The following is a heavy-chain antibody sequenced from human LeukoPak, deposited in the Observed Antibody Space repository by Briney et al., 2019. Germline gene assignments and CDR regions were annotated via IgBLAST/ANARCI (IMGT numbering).Heavy chain of an antibody. Sequence: GGSLRLSCAASGFSFKTYSMNWLRQSPGKGLEWVASISLAGTYIDHADSVKGRFTISRDNANNSLFLEMTSLRGDDTAVYYCARGFCSGGTCYRITGTFDVWGQGTMVSVSS. CDR3: ARGFCSGGTCYRITGTFDV. J-gene: IGHJ3*01. CDR1: GFSFKTYS. D-gene: IGHD2-15*01. V-gene: IGHV3-21*01. CDR2: ISLAGTYI.